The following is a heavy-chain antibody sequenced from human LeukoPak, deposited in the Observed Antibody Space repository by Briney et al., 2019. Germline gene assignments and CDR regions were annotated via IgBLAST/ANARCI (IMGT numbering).Heavy chain of an antibody. D-gene: IGHD1-14*01. Sequence: SETLSLTRTVSGASISSYYWSWIRQPPGKGLEWVGYIYYSGSTNYNPSLTSRVTISVDTSKNQFSLKLSSVTAADTAVYYCARALNLSYGMDVWGQGTTVTVSS. V-gene: IGHV4-59*01. J-gene: IGHJ6*02. CDR1: GASISSYY. CDR2: IYYSGST. CDR3: ARALNLSYGMDV.